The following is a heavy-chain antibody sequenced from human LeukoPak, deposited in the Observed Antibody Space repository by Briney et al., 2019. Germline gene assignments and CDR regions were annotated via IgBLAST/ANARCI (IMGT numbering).Heavy chain of an antibody. J-gene: IGHJ4*02. V-gene: IGHV3-30*02. D-gene: IGHD5-18*01. CDR2: IRYDGSNK. CDR1: GFTFSRYG. CDR3: ASRPLRPGYSYGYTLGFDY. Sequence: SGGSLRLSCAASGFTFSRYGMHWVRQAPGKGLEWVAFIRYDGSNKYYADSVKGRFTISRDNSKNTLYLQMNSLRAEDTAVYYCASRPLRPGYSYGYTLGFDYWGQGTLVTVSS.